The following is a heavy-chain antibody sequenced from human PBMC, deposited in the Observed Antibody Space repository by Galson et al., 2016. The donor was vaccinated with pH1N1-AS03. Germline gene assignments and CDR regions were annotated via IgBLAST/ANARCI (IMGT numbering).Heavy chain of an antibody. CDR3: SLENWNYKDFYGMDV. J-gene: IGHJ6*02. CDR1: GFTFSNAW. CDR2: IRSTPDGATS. V-gene: IGHV3-15*01. D-gene: IGHD1-7*01. Sequence: SLRLSCASSGFTFSNAWMSWVRPAPGKGLEWVGRIRSTPDGATSDYAAPVKGRFTISREDSKNTLFLQMNSLKTEDPGVYYCSLENWNYKDFYGMDVWGHGTTVTVSS.